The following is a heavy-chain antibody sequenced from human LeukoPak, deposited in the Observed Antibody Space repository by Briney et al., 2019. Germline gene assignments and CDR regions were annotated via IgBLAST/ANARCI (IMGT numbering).Heavy chain of an antibody. D-gene: IGHD6-13*01. CDR2: ISWNNGTI. CDR3: ARIAEAGNYFDH. J-gene: IGHJ4*02. CDR1: GFTFDDYA. Sequence: GRSLRLSCAASGFTFDDYAMHWVRQAPGKGLEWVSGISWNNGTIGYADSVKGRFTISRDNAKNSLYLQMNSLRAEDTAFYYCARIAEAGNYFDHWGQGTLVTVSS. V-gene: IGHV3-9*01.